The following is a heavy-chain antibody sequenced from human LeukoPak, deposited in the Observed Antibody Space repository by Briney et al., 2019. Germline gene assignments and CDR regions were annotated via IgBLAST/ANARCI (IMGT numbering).Heavy chain of an antibody. CDR2: ISWNSGSI. V-gene: IGHV3-9*01. D-gene: IGHD3-10*01. Sequence: GGSLRLSCAASGFTFDDYAMHWVRQAPGKGLEWVSGISWNSGSIGYADSVKGRFTISRDNAKNSLYLQMNSLRAEDTALYYCAKGSGSYLSQTHYFDYWGQGTLVTVSS. CDR3: AKGSGSYLSQTHYFDY. CDR1: GFTFDDYA. J-gene: IGHJ4*02.